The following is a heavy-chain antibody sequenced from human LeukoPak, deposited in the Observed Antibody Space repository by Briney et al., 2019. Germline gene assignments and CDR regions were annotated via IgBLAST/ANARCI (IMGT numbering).Heavy chain of an antibody. V-gene: IGHV1-18*01. Sequence: ASVKVSCKASGYTFTSYGVSWVRQAPGQGLKWMGWISAYNGNTNYAQKFQGRVTITTDESTSTAYMELSSLRSEDTAVYYCAATPDYDFWSGYFSAWGQGTLVTVSS. CDR3: AATPDYDFWSGYFSA. CDR2: ISAYNGNT. CDR1: GYTFTSYG. D-gene: IGHD3-3*01. J-gene: IGHJ4*02.